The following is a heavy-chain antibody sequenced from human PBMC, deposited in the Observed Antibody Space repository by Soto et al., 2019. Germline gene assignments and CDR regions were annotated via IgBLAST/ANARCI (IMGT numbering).Heavy chain of an antibody. Sequence: PGWSLRLSCAASGFTFSSYGMHWVRQAPGKGLEWVAVIWYDGSNKYYADSVKGRFTISRDNSKNTLYLQMNSLRAEDTAVYYCARDPAHYYDSSGYPQAPFDYWGQGTLVTVSS. J-gene: IGHJ4*02. V-gene: IGHV3-33*01. CDR1: GFTFSSYG. D-gene: IGHD3-22*01. CDR2: IWYDGSNK. CDR3: ARDPAHYYDSSGYPQAPFDY.